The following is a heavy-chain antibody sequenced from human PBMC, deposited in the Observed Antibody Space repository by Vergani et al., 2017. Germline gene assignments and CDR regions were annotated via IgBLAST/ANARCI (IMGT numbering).Heavy chain of an antibody. Sequence: QVQLQESGPGLVKPSETLTLTCDVSDSSIMTNPYWGWFRQSPGKGLDWIVCIHHSGDTHYNSSLKSRVSISIVSSSKFSLSLTSVTAADTAIYYCARHRGSGGFVPSSYFYGMDVWGHGTTVTVSS. J-gene: IGHJ6*02. V-gene: IGHV4-38-2*01. CDR1: DSSIMTNPY. D-gene: IGHD3-10*01. CDR2: IHHSGDT. CDR3: ARHRGSGGFVPSSYFYGMDV.